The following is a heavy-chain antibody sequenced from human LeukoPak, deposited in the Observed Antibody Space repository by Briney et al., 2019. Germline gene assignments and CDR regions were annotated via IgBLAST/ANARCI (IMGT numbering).Heavy chain of an antibody. V-gene: IGHV4-34*01. J-gene: IGHJ4*02. Sequence: SETLSLTCAVYGGSFSGYYWSWIRQPPGKGLEWIGEINHSGSTNYNPSLKSRVTISVDTSKNQFSLKLSSVTAADTAVYYCARGQAETDYGDYGGYWGQGTLVTVSS. CDR1: GGSFSGYY. D-gene: IGHD4-17*01. CDR3: ARGQAETDYGDYGGY. CDR2: INHSGST.